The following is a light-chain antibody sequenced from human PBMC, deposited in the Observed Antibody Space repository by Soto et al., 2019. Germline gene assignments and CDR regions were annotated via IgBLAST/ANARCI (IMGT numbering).Light chain of an antibody. CDR3: KSYAGSNNYV. V-gene: IGLV2-8*01. Sequence: QSMLPHPPSASWSPGESVTISCTGTKSDIGVYDFVSWYQHHPGKAPRLIIYEVVQRPSGVPDRFSGSKSGNTASLTVSGLQAADEADYFCKSYAGSNNYVFGSGTKVTVL. CDR2: EVV. J-gene: IGLJ1*01. CDR1: KSDIGVYDF.